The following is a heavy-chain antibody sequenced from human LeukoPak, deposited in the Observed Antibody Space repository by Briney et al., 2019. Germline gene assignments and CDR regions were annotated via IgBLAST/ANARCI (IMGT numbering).Heavy chain of an antibody. Sequence: SETLSLTCAVSGGSISSYYWSWIRQPPGKGLEWIGYIYYSGSTNYNPSLKSRVTISVDTSKNQFSLKLSSVTAADTAVYYCARSSDTAMVLGYYYYGMDVWGQGTTVTVSS. V-gene: IGHV4-59*01. CDR2: IYYSGST. D-gene: IGHD5-18*01. J-gene: IGHJ6*02. CDR1: GGSISSYY. CDR3: ARSSDTAMVLGYYYYGMDV.